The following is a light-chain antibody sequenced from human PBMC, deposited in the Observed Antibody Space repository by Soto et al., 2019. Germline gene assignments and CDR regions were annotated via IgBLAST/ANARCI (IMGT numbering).Light chain of an antibody. CDR2: AAS. CDR1: QGISSY. J-gene: IGKJ3*01. Sequence: DIQLTQSPSFLSASVGDRVTITCRASQGISSYLAWYQQKPRKAPTLLIYAASTLQSGVPSRLVGSGSGTEFSLTISSLQTEEFATYYWQQLNSYPRTFGPGAKVDIE. CDR3: QQLNSYPRT. V-gene: IGKV1-9*01.